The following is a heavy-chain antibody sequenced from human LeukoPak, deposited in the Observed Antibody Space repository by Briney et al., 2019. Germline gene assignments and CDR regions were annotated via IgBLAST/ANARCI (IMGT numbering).Heavy chain of an antibody. CDR2: IGTIDDT. D-gene: IGHD2-2*01. V-gene: IGHV3-13*01. CDR3: AREVLDSTSRSWDLDL. Sequence: GGSLRLSCAASGFTFSTYDMHWVRQPTGKGLEWVSAIGTIDDTYYSDSVKGRFTISRENAKNYLFLQMNSLRAGDTAVYYCAREVLDSTSRSWDLDLWGRGTLVTVSS. J-gene: IGHJ2*01. CDR1: GFTFSTYD.